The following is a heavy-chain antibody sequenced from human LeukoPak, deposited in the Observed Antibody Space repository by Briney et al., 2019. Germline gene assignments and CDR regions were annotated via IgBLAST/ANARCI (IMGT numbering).Heavy chain of an antibody. CDR3: ARDQSRVGGTRPVDF. J-gene: IGHJ4*02. Sequence: SVKVSCKASGYTFSNYGISWVRQAPAQGLDWMGWISVKNSDTTYAQKLHSRVTMTIDTYTSTAYMELRSLTSDDTAVYYCARDQSRVGGTRPVDFWGQGTLVTVSS. CDR2: ISVKNSDT. CDR1: GYTFSNYG. V-gene: IGHV1-18*01. D-gene: IGHD1-26*01.